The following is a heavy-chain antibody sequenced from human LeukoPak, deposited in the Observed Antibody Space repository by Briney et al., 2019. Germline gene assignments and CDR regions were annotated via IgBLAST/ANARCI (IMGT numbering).Heavy chain of an antibody. Sequence: GESLKISCKGSGHSFTSYWIGWVRQMPRKGLEWMGIIYPGDSDTRYSPSFQGQVTISADKSITTAYLQWSSLQASDTAIYYCARQADYNVLTGYHKGHLDYWGQGTPVTVSS. CDR3: ARQADYNVLTGYHKGHLDY. V-gene: IGHV5-51*01. CDR1: GHSFTSYW. CDR2: IYPGDSDT. D-gene: IGHD3-9*01. J-gene: IGHJ4*02.